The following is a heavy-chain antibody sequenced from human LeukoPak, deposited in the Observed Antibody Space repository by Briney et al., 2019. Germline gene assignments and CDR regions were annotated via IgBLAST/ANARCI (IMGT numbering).Heavy chain of an antibody. Sequence: GGSLRLSCAASGFTFSSYAMHWVRQAPGKGLEWVAVISYDGSNKYYADSVKGRFTISRDNSKNTLYLQMNSLRAEDTAVYYCAIDPVGRDRYSSSWYHPYNWFDPWGQGTLVTVSS. CDR2: ISYDGSNK. V-gene: IGHV3-30-3*01. J-gene: IGHJ5*02. CDR3: AIDPVGRDRYSSSWYHPYNWFDP. D-gene: IGHD6-13*01. CDR1: GFTFSSYA.